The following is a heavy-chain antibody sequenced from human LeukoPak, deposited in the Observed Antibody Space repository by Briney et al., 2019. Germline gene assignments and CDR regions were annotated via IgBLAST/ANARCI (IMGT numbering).Heavy chain of an antibody. D-gene: IGHD3-10*01. J-gene: IGHJ4*02. CDR3: AAGGSYYGSGTDY. CDR2: IRSTVYGATP. CDR1: GFTFGHYG. Sequence: GGSLRLSCTASGFTFGHYGMSWVRQAPGKGLEWVGFIRSTVYGATPDYAASVKGRFTISRDDSKSIAYLQMNSLKIEDTGIYYCAAGGSYYGSGTDYWGQGTLVTVSP. V-gene: IGHV3-49*04.